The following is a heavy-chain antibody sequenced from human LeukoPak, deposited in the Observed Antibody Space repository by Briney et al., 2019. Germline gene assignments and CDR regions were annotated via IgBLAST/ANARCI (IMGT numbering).Heavy chain of an antibody. V-gene: IGHV1-2*02. D-gene: IGHD2-2*01. Sequence: ASVKVSCKASGYTFTGYYMHWVRQAPGQGLEWMGWINLNSGGTNYAQKFQGRVTMTRDTSISTAYMELSRLRSDDTAVYYCARGGPAAYTDVGYYYYYYMDVWGKGTTVTVSS. J-gene: IGHJ6*03. CDR1: GYTFTGYY. CDR3: ARGGPAAYTDVGYYYYYYMDV. CDR2: INLNSGGT.